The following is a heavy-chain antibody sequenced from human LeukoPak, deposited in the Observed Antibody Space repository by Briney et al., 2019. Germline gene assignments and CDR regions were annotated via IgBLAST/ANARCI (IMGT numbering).Heavy chain of an antibody. J-gene: IGHJ4*02. CDR1: GGSISSSSYY. V-gene: IGHV4-39*02. CDR2: IYYSGST. Sequence: SETLSLTCTVSGGSISSSSYYWGWIRQPPGKGLEWIGSIYYSGSTYFNPSLKSRVTISVDTSKNQFSLKLSSVTAADTAVYYCAGDSAGGSSWHFDYWGQGTLVTVSS. CDR3: AGDSAGGSSWHFDY. D-gene: IGHD6-13*01.